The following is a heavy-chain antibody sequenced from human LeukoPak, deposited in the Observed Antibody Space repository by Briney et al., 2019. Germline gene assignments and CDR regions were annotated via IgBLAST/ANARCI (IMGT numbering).Heavy chain of an antibody. V-gene: IGHV3-30*18. CDR1: GFTFSSYG. D-gene: IGHD3-3*01. Sequence: GGSLRLSCAASGFTFSSYGMHWVRQAPGKGLEWVAVISYDGSNKYYADSVKGRFTISRDNSKNTLYLQMNSLRAEDTAVYYRAKEAQTYYDFWSGYPGGWFDPWGQGTLVTVSS. J-gene: IGHJ5*02. CDR3: AKEAQTYYDFWSGYPGGWFDP. CDR2: ISYDGSNK.